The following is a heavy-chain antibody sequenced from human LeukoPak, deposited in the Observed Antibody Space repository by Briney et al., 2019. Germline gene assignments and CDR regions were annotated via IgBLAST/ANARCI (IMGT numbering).Heavy chain of an antibody. CDR3: ARKDYNNGDGDY. Sequence: GESLKISCQASGYSFTSYATGWVRQKSGKGLEWMGIIWPGDSDTRYSPSFQGQVTISADKSITTAYLQWSSLKASDSAMYYCARKDYNNGDGDYWGQGTLVTVSS. CDR1: GYSFTSYA. V-gene: IGHV5-51*01. D-gene: IGHD4-11*01. CDR2: IWPGDSDT. J-gene: IGHJ4*02.